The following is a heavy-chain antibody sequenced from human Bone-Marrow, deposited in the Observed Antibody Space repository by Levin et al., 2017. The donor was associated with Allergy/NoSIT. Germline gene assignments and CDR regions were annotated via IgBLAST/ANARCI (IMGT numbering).Heavy chain of an antibody. V-gene: IGHV3-9*01. Sequence: GGSLRLSCAASGFTFDDYAMHWVRQAPGKGLEWVSGISWNSGSIGYADSVKGRFTISRDNAKNSLYLQMNSLRAEDTALYYCARESSGETLTNHFDYWGQGTLVTVSS. D-gene: IGHD2-15*01. CDR1: GFTFDDYA. CDR2: ISWNSGSI. CDR3: ARESSGETLTNHFDY. J-gene: IGHJ4*02.